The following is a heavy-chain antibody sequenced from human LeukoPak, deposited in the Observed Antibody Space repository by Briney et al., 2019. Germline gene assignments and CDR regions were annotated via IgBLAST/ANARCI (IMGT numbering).Heavy chain of an antibody. CDR2: INPNSGGT. Sequence: GASVKLSCKASGSTFTGYYMHWVRQAPGQGLEWMGWINPNSGGTNYAQKFQGRVTMTRATSISTAYMELSRLRSYDPAAYYCARDIERERRGGGLFDPWGQGTLVTVSS. D-gene: IGHD1-1*01. CDR3: ARDIERERRGGGLFDP. V-gene: IGHV1-2*02. CDR1: GSTFTGYY. J-gene: IGHJ5*02.